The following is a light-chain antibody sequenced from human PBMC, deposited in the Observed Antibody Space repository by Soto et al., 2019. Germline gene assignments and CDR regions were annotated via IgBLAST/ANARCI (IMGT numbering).Light chain of an antibody. Sequence: LANSPAALCLSRKERTTLSCRASQYVSSFLAWYQQTAGQAPRILIYDASHRATGIPARFSGTRSGTDCTLAFNSLEPEDFALHYSQQPSNWPPTFGQGTKV. J-gene: IGKJ1*01. V-gene: IGKV3-11*01. CDR1: QYVSSF. CDR3: QQPSNWPPT. CDR2: DAS.